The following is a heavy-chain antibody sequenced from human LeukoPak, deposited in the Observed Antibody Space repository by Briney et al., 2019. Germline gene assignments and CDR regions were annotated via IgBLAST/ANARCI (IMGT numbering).Heavy chain of an antibody. Sequence: GGSLRLSCAASGFTFSSYAMSWVRQAPGKGLEWVSAISGSGGSTYYADSVKGRFTISRDNSKNTLYLQMNSLRAEDTAVYYCAPAVVVVPAAFRYWGQGTLVTASS. J-gene: IGHJ4*02. V-gene: IGHV3-23*01. D-gene: IGHD2-2*01. CDR1: GFTFSSYA. CDR3: APAVVVVPAAFRY. CDR2: ISGSGGST.